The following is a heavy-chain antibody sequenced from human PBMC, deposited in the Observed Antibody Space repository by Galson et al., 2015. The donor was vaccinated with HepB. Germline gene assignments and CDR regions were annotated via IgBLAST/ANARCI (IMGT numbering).Heavy chain of an antibody. D-gene: IGHD6-19*01. CDR2: IYGGGDT. J-gene: IGHJ2*01. CDR3: ASSSDPTRNWHFDL. Sequence: SLRLSCAASGLIVSNNYMTWVRQAPGKGLEWVSLIYGGGDTTYADSVRGRFTISRDISKSTLYVQMTSLTTEDTAVYYRASSSDPTRNWHFDLWGRGTLVIVSS. CDR1: GLIVSNNY. V-gene: IGHV3-66*02.